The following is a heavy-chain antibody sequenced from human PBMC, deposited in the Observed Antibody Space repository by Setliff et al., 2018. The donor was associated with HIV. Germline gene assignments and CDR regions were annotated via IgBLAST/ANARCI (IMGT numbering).Heavy chain of an antibody. CDR2: MNPNSGNT. V-gene: IGHV1-8*02. D-gene: IGHD6-19*01. J-gene: IGHJ4*02. CDR1: GYTFTSYD. Sequence: ASVKVSCKASGYTFTSYDINWVRQATGQGLEWMGWMNPNSGNTGYAQKFQGRVTMTRNTSTSTAYMELRSLRSDDTAVYYCARDASTGWRTMGFDYWGQGTLVTVPS. CDR3: ARDASTGWRTMGFDY.